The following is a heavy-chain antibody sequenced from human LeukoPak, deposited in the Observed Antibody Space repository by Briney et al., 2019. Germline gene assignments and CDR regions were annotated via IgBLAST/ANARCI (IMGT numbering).Heavy chain of an antibody. CDR3: ARSYYYDSSGYYYAAFDI. Sequence: GESLKISCKGSGYSFTSYWIGWVRQMPGKGLEWMGIIYPGDSDTRYSPSFQGQVPISADKSISTAYLQWSSLKASDTAMYYCARSYYYDSSGYYYAAFDIWGQGTMVTVSS. CDR2: IYPGDSDT. V-gene: IGHV5-51*01. D-gene: IGHD3-22*01. CDR1: GYSFTSYW. J-gene: IGHJ3*02.